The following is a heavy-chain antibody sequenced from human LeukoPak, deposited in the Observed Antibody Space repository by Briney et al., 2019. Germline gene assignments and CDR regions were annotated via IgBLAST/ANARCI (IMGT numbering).Heavy chain of an antibody. CDR2: IYSGGGT. D-gene: IGHD1-26*01. CDR1: GFTVGNNY. J-gene: IGHJ4*02. Sequence: GGSLRLSCAASGFTVGNNYMSWVRQAPGKGLEWVSLIYSGGGTHYADSVKGRFTISRDSSTNTLFLQMNSLSAEDTAVYYCARGGSYGGVDYWGQGTLVTVSS. V-gene: IGHV3-53*01. CDR3: ARGGSYGGVDY.